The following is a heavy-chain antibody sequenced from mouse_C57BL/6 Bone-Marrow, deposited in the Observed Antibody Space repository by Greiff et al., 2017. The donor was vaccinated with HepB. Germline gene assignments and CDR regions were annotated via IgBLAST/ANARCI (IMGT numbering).Heavy chain of an antibody. CDR3: ARDYGGDY. Sequence: VHVKQSGPELVKPGASVKISCKASGYSFTGYYMNWVKQSPEKSLEWIGEINPSTGGTTYNQKFKAKATLTVDKSSSTAYMQLKSLTSEDSAVYYCARDYGGDYWGQGTTLTVSS. CDR1: GYSFTGYY. J-gene: IGHJ2*01. V-gene: IGHV1-42*01. CDR2: INPSTGGT. D-gene: IGHD1-1*01.